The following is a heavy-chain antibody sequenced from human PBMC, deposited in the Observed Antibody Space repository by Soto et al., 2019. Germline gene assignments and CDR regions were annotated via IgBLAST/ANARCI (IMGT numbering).Heavy chain of an antibody. J-gene: IGHJ6*02. CDR2: IMPVFRTP. D-gene: IGHD2-8*02. CDR3: ARDTDRPQLGGNYYYILDV. Sequence: QVQLEQSGAEVKKPGSSVKVSCKASGGTFRTAAISWVRQAPGQGLEWMGGIMPVFRTPDYAQKFQGRVMITADESTNTAYVELSGLRSDDTAVYYCARDTDRPQLGGNYYYILDVWGQGTTITVSS. V-gene: IGHV1-69*12. CDR1: GGTFRTAA.